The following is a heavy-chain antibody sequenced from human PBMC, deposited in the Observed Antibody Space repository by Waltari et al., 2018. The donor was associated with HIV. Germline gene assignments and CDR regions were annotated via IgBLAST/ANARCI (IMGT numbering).Heavy chain of an antibody. CDR1: GFTFSSFE. CDR2: IRIDGKTK. J-gene: IGHJ5*02. CDR3: ASLWELFA. D-gene: IGHD1-26*01. Sequence: EVQLVESGGGLVQPGGSLRLSCAASGFTFSSFEMDWVRQAPGEGLGWVSYIRIDGKTKHYADSVKGRFTISRDSAQNSVFLQMNRLRVEDTAVYYCASLWELFAWGQGTLVTVSS. V-gene: IGHV3-48*03.